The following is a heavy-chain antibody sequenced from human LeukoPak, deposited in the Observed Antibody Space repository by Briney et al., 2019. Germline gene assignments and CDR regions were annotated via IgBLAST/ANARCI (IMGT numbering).Heavy chain of an antibody. CDR3: ARGHDYGDYPPDC. D-gene: IGHD4-17*01. V-gene: IGHV1-69*13. CDR2: IIPIFGTA. J-gene: IGHJ4*02. CDR1: GDTFSSYA. Sequence: ASVKVSCKASGDTFSSYAISWVRRAPGQGLEWMGGIIPIFGTANYAQKFQGRVTITADESTSTAYMELSSLRSEDTAVYYCARGHDYGDYPPDCWGQGTLVTVSS.